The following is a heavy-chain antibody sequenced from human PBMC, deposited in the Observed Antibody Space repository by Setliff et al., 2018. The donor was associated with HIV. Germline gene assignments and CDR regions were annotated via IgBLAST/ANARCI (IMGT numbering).Heavy chain of an antibody. CDR2: VDYSGTP. J-gene: IGHJ6*02. CDR1: GGSISSSNW. D-gene: IGHD3-16*01. Sequence: SETLSLTCAVSGGSISSSNWWSWVRQPPGKGLEWIGSVDYSGTPNYSPSLKSRVTISLDTSKNEISLKVTSVTAADTAVYYCARHNVITYGGLLFDYYYYGLDVWGHGTTVTVS. CDR3: ARHNVITYGGLLFDYYYYGLDV. V-gene: IGHV4-4*02.